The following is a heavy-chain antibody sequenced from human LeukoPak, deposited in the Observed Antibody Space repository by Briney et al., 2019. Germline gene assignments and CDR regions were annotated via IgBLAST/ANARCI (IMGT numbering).Heavy chain of an antibody. J-gene: IGHJ4*02. CDR1: GYTFTGYY. V-gene: IGHV1-2*02. CDR2: INPNAGGT. CDR3: SSGYSTVPF. Sequence: ASVKVSCKASGYTFTGYYIHWVRQAPGQGHESMGWINPNAGGTSYAQKFQGRVTMTRDTSISTAYMELSRLTSDDTAVYYCSSGYSTVPFWGLGTLVTVSS. D-gene: IGHD3-22*01.